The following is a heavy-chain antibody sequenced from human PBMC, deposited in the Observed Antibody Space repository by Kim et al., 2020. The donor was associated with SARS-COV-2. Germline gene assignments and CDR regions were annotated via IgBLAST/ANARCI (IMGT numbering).Heavy chain of an antibody. CDR2: NSGGT. Sequence: NSGGTRFSQKVQGRVTVTRDTSISTAYMELSGLRSDDTAVYYCSTSRAFDYWGQGTLVTVSS. CDR3: STSRAFDY. D-gene: IGHD1-26*01. V-gene: IGHV1-2*02. J-gene: IGHJ4*02.